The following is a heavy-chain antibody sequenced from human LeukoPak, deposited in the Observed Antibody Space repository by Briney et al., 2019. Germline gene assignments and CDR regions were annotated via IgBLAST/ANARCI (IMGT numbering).Heavy chain of an antibody. CDR1: GYTFTNYG. D-gene: IGHD6-13*01. J-gene: IGHJ4*02. Sequence: GASVKVSCKASGYTFTNYGITWVRQAPGQGPEWMGWINANNGNTNYAQNLQDRVTMTRDTSTSTAYMELRSLRSDDTAVYYCARGPIAAAGDFWGQGTLVTVSS. V-gene: IGHV1-18*01. CDR2: INANNGNT. CDR3: ARGPIAAAGDF.